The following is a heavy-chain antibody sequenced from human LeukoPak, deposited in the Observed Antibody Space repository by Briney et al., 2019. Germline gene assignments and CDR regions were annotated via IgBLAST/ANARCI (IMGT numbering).Heavy chain of an antibody. Sequence: ASVKVSCTPSGAAFKTDAMSWGRQAPGQGLEWMGGIMPIVDMTNYAQKFQGRVTITADESTNTAYMELSSLISDDTAVYYCASFTGAARLRAYYYYYMDVWGEGTTVTVSS. J-gene: IGHJ6*03. CDR3: ASFTGAARLRAYYYYYMDV. CDR1: GAAFKTDA. CDR2: IMPIVDMT. V-gene: IGHV1-69*10. D-gene: IGHD6-6*01.